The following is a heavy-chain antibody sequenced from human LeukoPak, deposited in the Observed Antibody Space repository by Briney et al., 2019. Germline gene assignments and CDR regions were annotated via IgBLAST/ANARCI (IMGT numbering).Heavy chain of an antibody. CDR2: ISASSKSI. J-gene: IGHJ4*02. Sequence: PGGSLRLSCVGSGFTFRTYSMNWVRLAPGKGLEWVTSISASSKSIYYADSVKGRFTLSRDNAKNSLFLQMNSLRAEDTAVYYCAKDQIGFLEWLLYGAFDYWGQGTLVTVSS. CDR1: GFTFRTYS. CDR3: AKDQIGFLEWLLYGAFDY. V-gene: IGHV3-21*01. D-gene: IGHD3-3*01.